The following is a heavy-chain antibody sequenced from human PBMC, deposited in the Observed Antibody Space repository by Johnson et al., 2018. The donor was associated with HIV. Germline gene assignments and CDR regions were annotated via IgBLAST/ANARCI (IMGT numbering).Heavy chain of an antibody. V-gene: IGHV3-66*01. CDR1: GFTLGSYW. CDR2: LYSGDIT. D-gene: IGHD2-21*01. J-gene: IGHJ3*02. Sequence: VQLVESGGGLVKSGGSLRLYCAASGFTLGSYWMTWVRQAPGKGLEWVSVLYSGDITYYADSVKGRFTISRENAKNSLYLQMNSLRAGDTAVYYCARYSVSDDAFDIWGQGTMVTVSS. CDR3: ARYSVSDDAFDI.